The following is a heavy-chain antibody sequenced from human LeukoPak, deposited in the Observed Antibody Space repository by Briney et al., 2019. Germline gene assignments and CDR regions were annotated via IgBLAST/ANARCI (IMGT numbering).Heavy chain of an antibody. CDR1: GFTFGSYA. Sequence: GGSLRLSCAASGFTFGSYAMSWVRQAPGKGLEWVSAISGSGGSTYYADSVKGRFTISRDNSKNTLYLQMNSLRAEDTAVYYCARVLDGGAAADWYFDLWGRGTLVTVSS. CDR3: ARVLDGGAAADWYFDL. CDR2: ISGSGGST. D-gene: IGHD6-13*01. V-gene: IGHV3-23*01. J-gene: IGHJ2*01.